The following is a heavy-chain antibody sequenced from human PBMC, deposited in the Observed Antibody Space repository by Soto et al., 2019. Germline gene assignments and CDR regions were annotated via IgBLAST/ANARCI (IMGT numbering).Heavy chain of an antibody. D-gene: IGHD3-10*01. CDR3: ARHRMVRGVQNYFDY. CDR2: IYYSGST. J-gene: IGHJ4*02. Sequence: QLPLQESGPGLVKPSETLSLTCTVSGGSISSSSYYWGWIRQPPGKGLEWIGSIYYSGSTYYNPSLKSRVTISVDTSKNQFSLKLSSVTAADTAVYYCARHRMVRGVQNYFDYWGQGTLVTVSS. V-gene: IGHV4-39*01. CDR1: GGSISSSSYY.